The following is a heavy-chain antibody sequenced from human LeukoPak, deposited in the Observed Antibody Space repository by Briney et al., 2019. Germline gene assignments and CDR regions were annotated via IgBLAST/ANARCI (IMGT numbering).Heavy chain of an antibody. V-gene: IGHV4-34*01. CDR1: GGSFSGYY. Sequence: SETLSLTCAVYGGSFSGYYWSWIRQPPGKGLEWIGEINHSGSTNYNQSLKSRVTISVDTSKNQFSLKLSSVTAADTAVYYCARTISYWSLRYFDWFDYWGQGTLVTVSS. D-gene: IGHD3-9*01. J-gene: IGHJ4*02. CDR2: INHSGST. CDR3: ARTISYWSLRYFDWFDY.